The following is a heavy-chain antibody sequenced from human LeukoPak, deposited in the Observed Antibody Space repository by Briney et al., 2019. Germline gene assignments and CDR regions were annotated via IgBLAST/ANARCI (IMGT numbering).Heavy chain of an antibody. V-gene: IGHV4-34*01. CDR1: GGSFSGYY. J-gene: IGHJ5*02. CDR2: INHSGST. CDR3: ATDISWFDP. Sequence: SETLSLTCAVSGGSFSGYYWSWIRQPPGKGLEWIGEINHSGSTNYNPSLKSRVTISVDTSKNQFSLKLSSVTAADTAVYYCATDISWFDPWGRGTLVTVSS.